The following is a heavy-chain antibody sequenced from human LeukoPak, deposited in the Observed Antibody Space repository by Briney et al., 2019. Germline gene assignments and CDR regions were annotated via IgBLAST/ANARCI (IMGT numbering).Heavy chain of an antibody. V-gene: IGHV4-4*02. D-gene: IGHD3-3*01. CDR2: VHLDGRT. CDR3: AREGGFYRPLDY. CDR1: VGSVTSTNW. Sequence: PSETLSLTCDLSVGSVTSTNWWTWVRQPPGKGLEWIGEVHLDGRTNYNPSLKSRLIMSVDLPENQISLKLTSVTAADTAVYYSAREGGFYRPLDYSGQGTLVTVSS. J-gene: IGHJ4*02.